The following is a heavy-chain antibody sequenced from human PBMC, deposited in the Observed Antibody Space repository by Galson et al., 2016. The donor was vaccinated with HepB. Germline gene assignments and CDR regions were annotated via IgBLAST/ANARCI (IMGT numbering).Heavy chain of an antibody. V-gene: IGHV3-11*05. CDR2: ISSSRSYT. Sequence: SLRLSCAASGFTFSDYYMNWIRQAPGKGLEWVSYISSSRSYTKYADSVKGRFTISRDNAKNSLYLHMNSLRAEDTAVYYCARDGSSRSSPNGFDIWGQGTMVTVSS. CDR1: GFTFSDYY. D-gene: IGHD6-13*01. CDR3: ARDGSSRSSPNGFDI. J-gene: IGHJ3*02.